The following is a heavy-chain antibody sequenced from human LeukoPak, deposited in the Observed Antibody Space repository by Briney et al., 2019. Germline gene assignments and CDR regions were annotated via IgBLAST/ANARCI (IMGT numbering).Heavy chain of an antibody. CDR2: FDPEDGET. CDR1: GYTLTELS. V-gene: IGHV1-24*01. J-gene: IGHJ6*02. CDR3: ATVKYYYGSGSSTRVYYYYGMDV. D-gene: IGHD3-10*01. Sequence: ASVKVSCKVSGYTLTELSMHWVRQAPGKGLEGMGGFDPEDGETIYAQKFQGRVTMTEDTYTDTAYMELSSLRSEDTAVYYCATVKYYYGSGSSTRVYYYYGMDVWGQGTTVTVSS.